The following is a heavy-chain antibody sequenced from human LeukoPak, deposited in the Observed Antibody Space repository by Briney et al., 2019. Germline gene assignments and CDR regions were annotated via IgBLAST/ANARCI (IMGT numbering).Heavy chain of an antibody. V-gene: IGHV3-21*01. J-gene: IGHJ4*02. Sequence: GGSLRLSCVASGFSFSGYSINWVRQAPGKGLEWVSSISPSRSYIYYADSVKGRFTISRDNAKNSLYLQMNSLRAEDTAVYYCARGRGCSSMSCYPDYWGRGTLVTVSS. D-gene: IGHD2-2*01. CDR3: ARGRGCSSMSCYPDY. CDR1: GFSFSGYS. CDR2: ISPSRSYI.